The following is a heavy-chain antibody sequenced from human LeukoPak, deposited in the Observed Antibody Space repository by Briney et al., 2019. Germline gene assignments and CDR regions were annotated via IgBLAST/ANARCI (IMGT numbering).Heavy chain of an antibody. CDR2: IFYSGNT. CDR3: ARAHSGTSLVEY. Sequence: SETLSLTCTVSGGSISSYYWSWIRQPPGKGLEWIGYIFYSGNTNYNPSLKSRVTISVDTSKSQFSLKLSSVTAADTAVYYCARAHSGTSLVEYWGQGTLVTVSS. D-gene: IGHD1-26*01. V-gene: IGHV4-59*13. J-gene: IGHJ4*02. CDR1: GGSISSYY.